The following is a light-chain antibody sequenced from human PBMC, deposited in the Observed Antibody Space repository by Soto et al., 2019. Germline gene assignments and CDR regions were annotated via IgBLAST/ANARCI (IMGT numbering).Light chain of an antibody. CDR1: GSVFGRYNR. CDR2: EVT. CDR3: SSFTTSDTWV. Sequence: QSVLTQPPSVSGSPGQSVTISCTGTGSVFGRYNRVSWYQHTPGTAPKLLIYEVTNRPSGVPDRFSGSRSGNTASLTISGLQAEDDADYYCSSFTTSDTWVLGGGTQLTVL. J-gene: IGLJ3*02. V-gene: IGLV2-18*02.